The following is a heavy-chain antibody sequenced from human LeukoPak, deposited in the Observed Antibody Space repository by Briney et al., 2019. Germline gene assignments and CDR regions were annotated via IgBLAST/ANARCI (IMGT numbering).Heavy chain of an antibody. CDR1: GFTFSSYA. Sequence: GRSLRPSCAASGFTFSSYAMHWVRQAPGKGLEWVAVISYDGSNKYYADSVKGRFTISRDNSKNTLYLQMNSLRAEDTAVYYCARGPSDFWSGYSPYYYYYGMDVWGQGTTVTVSS. V-gene: IGHV3-30-3*01. D-gene: IGHD3-3*01. CDR2: ISYDGSNK. J-gene: IGHJ6*02. CDR3: ARGPSDFWSGYSPYYYYYGMDV.